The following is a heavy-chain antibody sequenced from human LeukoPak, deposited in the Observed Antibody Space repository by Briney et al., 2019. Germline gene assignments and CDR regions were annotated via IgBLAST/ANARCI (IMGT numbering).Heavy chain of an antibody. V-gene: IGHV1-2*04. Sequence: ASVKVSCKASGYTFTGYYMHWVRQAPGQGLEWMGWINPNSGGTNYAQKFQGWVTMTRDTSISTAYMELSRLRSDDTAVYYCARGAFRMGAAAGTDLDYWGQGTLVTVSS. D-gene: IGHD6-13*01. J-gene: IGHJ4*02. CDR3: ARGAFRMGAAAGTDLDY. CDR2: INPNSGGT. CDR1: GYTFTGYY.